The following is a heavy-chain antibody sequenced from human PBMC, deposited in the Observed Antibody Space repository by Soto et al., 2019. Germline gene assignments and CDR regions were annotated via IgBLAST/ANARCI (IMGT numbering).Heavy chain of an antibody. CDR3: ARLEMATQPDY. V-gene: IGHV3-33*01. Sequence: QVQLVESGGGVVQPGRSLRLSCAASGFTFSSYGMHWVRQAPGKGLEWVAVIWYDGSNKYYADSVKGRFTISRDNSKNTLYLQMNSLRAEDTAVYYCARLEMATQPDYWGQGTLVTVSS. CDR1: GFTFSSYG. CDR2: IWYDGSNK. D-gene: IGHD5-12*01. J-gene: IGHJ4*02.